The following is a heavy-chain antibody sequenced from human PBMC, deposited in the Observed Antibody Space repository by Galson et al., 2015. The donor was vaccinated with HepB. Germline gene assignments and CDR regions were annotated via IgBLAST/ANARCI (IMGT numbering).Heavy chain of an antibody. V-gene: IGHV3-33*01. J-gene: IGHJ4*02. CDR2: IGHDGPYQ. D-gene: IGHD3-10*01. CDR3: ARDLGAGKYFDH. CDR1: GFTFSDYA. Sequence: SLRLSCAASGFTFSDYAMHWLRQAPDKGPEWVAVIGHDGPYQKYGDSEKGRFTISRDNSENTRFLQMNSLRGEDTAVYYCARDLGAGKYFDHWGQGILVTVPS.